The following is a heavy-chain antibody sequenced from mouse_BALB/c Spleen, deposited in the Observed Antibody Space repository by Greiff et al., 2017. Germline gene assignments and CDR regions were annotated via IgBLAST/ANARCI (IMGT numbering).Heavy chain of an antibody. Sequence: VQLQQSGAELVRSGASVKLYCTASGFNIKDYYMHWVKQRPEQGLEWIGWIDPENGDTEYAPKFQGKATMTADTSSNTAYLQLSSLTSEDTAVYYCNAGGNYFDYWGQGTTLTVSS. D-gene: IGHD1-1*02. V-gene: IGHV14-4*02. J-gene: IGHJ2*01. CDR2: IDPENGDT. CDR1: GFNIKDYY. CDR3: NAGGNYFDY.